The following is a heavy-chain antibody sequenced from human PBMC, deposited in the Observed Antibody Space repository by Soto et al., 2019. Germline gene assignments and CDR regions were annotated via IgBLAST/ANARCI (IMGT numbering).Heavy chain of an antibody. CDR1: GFSLSSSGVG. J-gene: IGHJ4*02. CDR2: IYWDGDK. Sequence: QITLKESGPTLVKPTQTLTLTCTFSGFSLSSSGVGVGWIRQPPGKALGWLALIYWDGDKRYSPSLRNRLTITKDTSKSQVVLTMTNMDPVDTATYYCAHRPNDFWSGSEGYFFDHWGQGTLVTVSS. CDR3: AHRPNDFWSGSEGYFFDH. V-gene: IGHV2-5*02. D-gene: IGHD3-3*01.